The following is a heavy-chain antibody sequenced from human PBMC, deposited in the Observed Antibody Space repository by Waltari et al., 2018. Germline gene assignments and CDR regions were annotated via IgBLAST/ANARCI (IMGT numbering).Heavy chain of an antibody. D-gene: IGHD4-4*01. CDR3: ASVSVTTGEFDY. Sequence: QVQLVQSGAEVQKPGSSVKVYCKASGGTFSSYAISLVRQAPGQGLECMGGIIPIFGTANYAQKFQGRFTITTDESTSTAYMELSSLRSEDTAVYYCASVSVTTGEFDYWGQGTLVTVSS. CDR2: IIPIFGTA. V-gene: IGHV1-69*05. CDR1: GGTFSSYA. J-gene: IGHJ4*02.